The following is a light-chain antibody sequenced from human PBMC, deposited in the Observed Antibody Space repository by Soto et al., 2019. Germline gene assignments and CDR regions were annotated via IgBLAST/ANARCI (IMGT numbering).Light chain of an antibody. V-gene: IGKV3-20*01. J-gene: IGKJ4*01. CDR2: SAS. CDR1: ESVSSPN. CDR3: QQYGRSLGFA. Sequence: EILVTQSPATLSLSPGEPATLSCRASESVSSPNLALYQQKPGQAPRLLFYSASRRATGVPDRFSGSGSGTDFTLTISRLEPEDFAVYYCQQYGRSLGFAFGGGTKVDIK.